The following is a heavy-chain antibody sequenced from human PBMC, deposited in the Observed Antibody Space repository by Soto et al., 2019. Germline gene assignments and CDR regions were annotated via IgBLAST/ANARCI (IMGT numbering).Heavy chain of an antibody. D-gene: IGHD3-16*01. CDR3: ARGWGEAFDY. J-gene: IGHJ4*02. CDR2: ISYSGST. CDR1: GGSISGYY. V-gene: IGHV4-59*01. Sequence: QVQLQESGPGLVKPSETLSLTCTVSGGSISGYYWSWIRQPPGKGLEWIGYISYSGSTNYNPSLKRRLTLSLDTSKYQVSLKLSSVTAADTAVYYCARGWGEAFDYWGQGTLVTVSS.